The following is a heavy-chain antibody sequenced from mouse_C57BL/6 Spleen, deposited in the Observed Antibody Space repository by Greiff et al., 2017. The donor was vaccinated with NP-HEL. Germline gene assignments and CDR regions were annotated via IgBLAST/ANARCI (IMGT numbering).Heavy chain of an antibody. Sequence: QVQLQQSGPELVKPGASVTISCKASGSAFSSSWMNWVKQRPGKGLEWIGRIYPGDGDTNYNGKFKGQATLTADKSSSTAYMQSSSLTSADSAVYFCARSNPLRGYAMDYWGQGTSVTVSS. CDR3: ARSNPLRGYAMDY. J-gene: IGHJ4*01. D-gene: IGHD3-3*01. CDR1: GSAFSSSW. V-gene: IGHV1-82*01. CDR2: IYPGDGDT.